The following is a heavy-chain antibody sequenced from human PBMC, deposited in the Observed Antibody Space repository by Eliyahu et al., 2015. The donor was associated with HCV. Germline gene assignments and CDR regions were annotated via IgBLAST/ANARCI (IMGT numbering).Heavy chain of an antibody. V-gene: IGHV1-2*06. J-gene: IGHJ6*02. CDR2: INPKSGGT. D-gene: IGHD2-8*02. CDR1: XYXFXXYY. Sequence: QVHLVQSGAEVKKPGASVKVSCTXXXYXFXXYYIHWVRQAPGHGLEWMGRINPKSGGTNYVEKFQGRLTMTRDTSISTAFMELSSLRSDDTAIYYCARDRLGCTGGICYGYYYGMDVWGQGTTVTVYS. CDR3: ARDRLGCTGGICYGYYYGMDV.